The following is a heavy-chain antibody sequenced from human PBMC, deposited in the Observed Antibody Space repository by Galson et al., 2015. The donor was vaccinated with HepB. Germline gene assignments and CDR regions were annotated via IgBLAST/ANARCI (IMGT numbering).Heavy chain of an antibody. V-gene: IGHV1-69*06. CDR2: IIPIFGTA. Sequence: SVKVSCKASGGTFSSYAISWVRQAPGQGLEWMGGIIPIFGTANYAQKFQGRVTITADKSTSTAYMELSSLRSEDTAVYYCARLGYCSGGSCYYGDYWGQGTLVTVSS. CDR3: ARLGYCSGGSCYYGDY. CDR1: GGTFSSYA. J-gene: IGHJ4*02. D-gene: IGHD2-15*01.